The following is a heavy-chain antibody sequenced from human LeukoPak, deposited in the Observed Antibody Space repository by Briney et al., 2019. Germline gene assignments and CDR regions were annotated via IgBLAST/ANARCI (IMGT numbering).Heavy chain of an antibody. CDR2: ISWNSGSI. V-gene: IGHV3-9*01. Sequence: QSGGSLRLSCAASGFTFSSYAMHWVRQAPGKGLEWVSGISWNSGSIGYADSVKGRFTISRDNAKNSLYLQMNSLRAEDTALYYCAKDFRPFGGVIVEVYDCGMDVWGQGTTVTVSS. J-gene: IGHJ6*02. CDR1: GFTFSSYA. CDR3: AKDFRPFGGVIVEVYDCGMDV. D-gene: IGHD3-16*02.